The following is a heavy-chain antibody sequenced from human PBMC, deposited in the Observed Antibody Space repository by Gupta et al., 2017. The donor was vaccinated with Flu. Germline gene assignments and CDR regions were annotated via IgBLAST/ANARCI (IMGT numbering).Heavy chain of an antibody. V-gene: IGHV1-2*02. J-gene: IGHJ4*02. CDR2: INPKSGGT. CDR3: ARDLNRLAVASNDF. Sequence: QVQLVQSGVEVRKPGASVKVSCKASGYTFTDYYLQWMRQAPGQGLEWLGWINPKSGGTNYAQKGQGRVTLTRDTSISTAYMELNSLTSDDTAVYFCARDLNRLAVASNDFWGQGTLVIVSS. D-gene: IGHD6-19*01. CDR1: GYTFTDYY.